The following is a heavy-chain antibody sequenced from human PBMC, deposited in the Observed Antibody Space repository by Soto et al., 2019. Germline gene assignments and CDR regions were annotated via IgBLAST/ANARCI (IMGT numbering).Heavy chain of an antibody. V-gene: IGHV3-74*01. Sequence: EVQLVESGGGLVQPGGSLRLSCAASGFTFSTHWMHWLRQVPGKGLVWVSRINGDGDYTNYADAVKGRFTISRDNAKNTLYLQMNSLRAEDTAVYYCARERGGYSSDFWGQGTLVTVSS. D-gene: IGHD2-15*01. CDR3: ARERGGYSSDF. CDR1: GFTFSTHW. CDR2: INGDGDYT. J-gene: IGHJ4*02.